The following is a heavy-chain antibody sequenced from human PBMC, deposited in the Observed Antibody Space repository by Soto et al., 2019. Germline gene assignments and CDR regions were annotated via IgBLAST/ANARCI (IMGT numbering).Heavy chain of an antibody. Sequence: PSETLSLTCTVSVGSLTKYYWSWIRQPAGKGLEWIGRVSTSGNVVSKASLRSRLTMSVDTSKNQFSLRLTSVTAADTAVYYCARDNNDFWSLYPLAFDYWGQGALVTVSS. V-gene: IGHV4-4*07. D-gene: IGHD3-3*01. CDR3: ARDNNDFWSLYPLAFDY. CDR1: VGSLTKYY. J-gene: IGHJ4*02. CDR2: VSTSGNV.